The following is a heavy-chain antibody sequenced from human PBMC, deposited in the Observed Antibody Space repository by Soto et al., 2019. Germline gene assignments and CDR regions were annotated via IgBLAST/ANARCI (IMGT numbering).Heavy chain of an antibody. V-gene: IGHV3-30*18. Sequence: QVQLVESGGGVVQPGRSLRLSCAASGFTFSSYGMHWVRQAPGKGLEWVAVISYDGSNKYYADSVKGRFTISRDNSKNTLYLQMNSLRAEDMAVYYCAKDDGGPWFGESLIDYWGQGTLVTVSS. CDR2: ISYDGSNK. D-gene: IGHD3-10*01. J-gene: IGHJ4*02. CDR1: GFTFSSYG. CDR3: AKDDGGPWFGESLIDY.